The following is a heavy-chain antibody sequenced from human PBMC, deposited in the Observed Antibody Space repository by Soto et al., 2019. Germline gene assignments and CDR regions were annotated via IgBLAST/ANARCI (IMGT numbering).Heavy chain of an antibody. V-gene: IGHV1-18*01. CDR2: ISAYNGNT. J-gene: IGHJ4*02. D-gene: IGHD3-22*01. CDR3: ARDSRPSYDSSRYYPFDY. Sequence: ASVKVSCKASGYTFTSYGISWVRQAPGQGLEWMGWISAYNGNTNYAQKLQGRVTMTTDTSTSTAYMELRSLRSDDTAVYYCARDSRPSYDSSRYYPFDYWGQGTLVTVSS. CDR1: GYTFTSYG.